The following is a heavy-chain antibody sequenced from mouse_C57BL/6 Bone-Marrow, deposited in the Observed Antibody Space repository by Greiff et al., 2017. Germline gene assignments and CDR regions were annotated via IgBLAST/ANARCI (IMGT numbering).Heavy chain of an antibody. J-gene: IGHJ1*03. D-gene: IGHD1-1*01. V-gene: IGHV5-17*01. CDR3: AREYYYGSRDWDFDV. CDR2: ISSGSSTI. CDR1: GFTFSDYG. Sequence: EVQGVESGGGLVKPGGSLKLSCAASGFTFSDYGMHWVRQAPEKGLEWVAYISSGSSTIYYAATVKGRFTISRDNAKNTLFLQMTSLRSEDTAMYYCAREYYYGSRDWDFDVWGTGTTVTVSS.